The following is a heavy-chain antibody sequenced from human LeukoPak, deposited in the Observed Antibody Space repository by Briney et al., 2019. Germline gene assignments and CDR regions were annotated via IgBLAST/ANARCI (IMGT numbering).Heavy chain of an antibody. J-gene: IGHJ4*02. V-gene: IGHV4-61*02. CDR1: GGSISSGSYY. CDR2: VYTSGST. CDR3: ARAITINFDY. D-gene: IGHD3-3*01. Sequence: SETLSLTCTVSGGSISSGSYYWSWIRQPAGKGLEWIWRVYTSGSTNYNPSLKSRVTISVDTSKNQFSLKLSSVTAADTAVYYCARAITINFDYWGQGNLVTVSS.